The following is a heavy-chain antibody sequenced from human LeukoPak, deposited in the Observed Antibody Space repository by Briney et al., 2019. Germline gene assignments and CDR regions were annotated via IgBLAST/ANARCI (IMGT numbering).Heavy chain of an antibody. J-gene: IGHJ4*02. CDR2: INPSGGST. D-gene: IGHD3-22*01. V-gene: IGHV1-46*01. CDR3: ARDLTNTYYYDSSGGY. Sequence: ASVKVSCKASGYTFTSYYMHWVRQAPGQGLEWMGIINPSGGSTSYAQKFQGRVTMTRDMSTSTVYMELSSLRSEDTAVYYCARDLTNTYYYDSSGGYWGQGTLVTVSS. CDR1: GYTFTSYY.